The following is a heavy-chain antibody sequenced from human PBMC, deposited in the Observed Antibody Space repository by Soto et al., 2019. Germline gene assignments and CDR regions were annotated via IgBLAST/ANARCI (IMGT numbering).Heavy chain of an antibody. Sequence: QLQLQESGPGLVKPSETLSLTCTVSGGSISSSSYYWGWIRQPPGKGLEWIGSIYYSGSTYYNPSLKSRVTISVDTSKNQFSLKLSSVTAADTAVYYCARHHGTSMIVVVRGEYYFDYWGQGTLVTVSS. CDR1: GGSISSSSYY. J-gene: IGHJ4*02. CDR2: IYYSGST. V-gene: IGHV4-39*01. CDR3: ARHHGTSMIVVVRGEYYFDY. D-gene: IGHD3-22*01.